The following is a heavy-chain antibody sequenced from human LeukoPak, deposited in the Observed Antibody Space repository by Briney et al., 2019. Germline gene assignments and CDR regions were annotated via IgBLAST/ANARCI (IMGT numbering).Heavy chain of an antibody. CDR2: IRQDGTEK. CDR1: GFTFSSYE. D-gene: IGHD3-10*01. V-gene: IGHV3-7*01. CDR3: ARDLRAGGTWSYGIYFDL. Sequence: QPGGSLRLSCAASGFTFSSYEMTWFRQAPGKGLQWVANIRQDGTEKTYVDSVKGRFTVSRDNAKNSLYLQMNSLTAEDTAVYYCARDLRAGGTWSYGIYFDLWGRGTLVTVSS. J-gene: IGHJ2*01.